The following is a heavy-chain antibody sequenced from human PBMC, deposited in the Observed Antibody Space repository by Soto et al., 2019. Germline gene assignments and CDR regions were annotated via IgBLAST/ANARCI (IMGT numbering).Heavy chain of an antibody. CDR3: ARVSGYYLPDY. J-gene: IGHJ4*02. V-gene: IGHV1-3*05. CDR1: GYTFTNYA. CDR2: INAGKGNT. Sequence: QVQLVQSGAEEKKPGASVKVSCKASGYTFTNYATHWVRQAPGQRLEWMGWINAGKGNTKYSQKFQGRVTITRDTSASTAYMELSSLRPKDTAVYYCARVSGYYLPDYWGQATLVTVSS. D-gene: IGHD5-12*01.